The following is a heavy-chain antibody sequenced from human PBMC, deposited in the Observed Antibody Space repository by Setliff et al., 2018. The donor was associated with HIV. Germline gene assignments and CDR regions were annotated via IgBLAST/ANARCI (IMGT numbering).Heavy chain of an antibody. V-gene: IGHV3-30*02. CDR2: VWYDGTNI. D-gene: IGHD6-13*01. CDR1: GFNFRHFG. J-gene: IGHJ5*01. CDR3: AKADDGAAAGPDS. Sequence: HPGGSLRLSCAASGFNFRHFGMHWVRQAPGKGLEWVALVWYDGTNINYADSVKGRFTISRDNSRNTVHLQMSSLRVEDTAVYYCAKADDGAAAGPDSWGQGTLVTVSS.